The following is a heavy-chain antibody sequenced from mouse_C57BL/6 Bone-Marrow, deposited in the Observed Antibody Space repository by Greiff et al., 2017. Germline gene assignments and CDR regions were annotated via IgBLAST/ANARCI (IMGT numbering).Heavy chain of an antibody. Sequence: QVTLQESGAELVRPGTSVKVSCKASGYAFTNYLIEWVKQRPGQGLEWIGVINPGSGGTNYNEKFKGKATLTADKSSSTAYMQLSSLTSEDSAVYFCARSKNWDSWFAYWGQGTLVTVSA. CDR2: INPGSGGT. J-gene: IGHJ3*01. CDR1: GYAFTNYL. CDR3: ARSKNWDSWFAY. D-gene: IGHD4-1*01. V-gene: IGHV1-54*01.